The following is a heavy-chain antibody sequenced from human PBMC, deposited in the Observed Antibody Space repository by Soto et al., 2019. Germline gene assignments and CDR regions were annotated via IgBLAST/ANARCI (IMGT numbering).Heavy chain of an antibody. CDR2: ISAYNGHT. Sequence: QVQMVQSGAEVKKPGASVKVSCKASGYTFTSYGISWVRQAPGQGLEWMGWISAYNGHTNYAQKLQGRVTMTTDTATSTAYMELRSSKSDDTAVCYCATVKYSPPYYYSYGMYVWGQVTTDTGSS. CDR1: GYTFTSYG. D-gene: IGHD5-18*01. J-gene: IGHJ6*02. V-gene: IGHV1-18*01. CDR3: ATVKYSPPYYYSYGMYV.